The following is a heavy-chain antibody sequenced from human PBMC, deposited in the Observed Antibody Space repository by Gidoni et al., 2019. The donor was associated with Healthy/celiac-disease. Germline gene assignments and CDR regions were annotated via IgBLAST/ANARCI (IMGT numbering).Heavy chain of an antibody. Sequence: EVQLVESGGGLVQPGRSLRLSCAASGFPFDDYAMHWVRQAPGKGLEWVSGISWNSGSIGYADSVKGRFTISRDNAKNSLYLQMNSLRAEDTALYYCAKGPIRFLEWLAHFDYWGQGTLVTVSS. J-gene: IGHJ4*02. CDR3: AKGPIRFLEWLAHFDY. V-gene: IGHV3-9*01. CDR1: GFPFDDYA. D-gene: IGHD3-3*01. CDR2: ISWNSGSI.